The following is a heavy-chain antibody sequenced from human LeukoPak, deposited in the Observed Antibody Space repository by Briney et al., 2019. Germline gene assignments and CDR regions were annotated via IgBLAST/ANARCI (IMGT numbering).Heavy chain of an antibody. D-gene: IGHD3-16*01. J-gene: IGHJ6*03. CDR1: GFTFSSYA. CDR2: ISGSGGST. Sequence: GGSLRLSCAASGFTFSSYAMSWVRQAPGKGLEWVSAISGSGGSTYYADSVKGRFTISRDNSMDTLYLQMNSLRAEDTAVYYCASILIQLQSDYCYMDVWGKGTTVTVSS. V-gene: IGHV3-23*01. CDR3: ASILIQLQSDYCYMDV.